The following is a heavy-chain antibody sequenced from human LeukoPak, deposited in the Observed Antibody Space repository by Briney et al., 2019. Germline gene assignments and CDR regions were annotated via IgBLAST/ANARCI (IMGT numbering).Heavy chain of an antibody. CDR2: IYSSGTT. Sequence: KPSETLSLTCIVSGGSISSNSHYWGWIRQPPGKGLEWIGSIYSSGTTYYNPSFRSRLTISADTSKNLFSLKLGSVAAADTAVYYCARQSKGIIVITDFQHWGQGTLVTVSS. D-gene: IGHD3-22*01. V-gene: IGHV4-39*01. CDR3: ARQSKGIIVITDFQH. CDR1: GGSISSNSHY. J-gene: IGHJ1*01.